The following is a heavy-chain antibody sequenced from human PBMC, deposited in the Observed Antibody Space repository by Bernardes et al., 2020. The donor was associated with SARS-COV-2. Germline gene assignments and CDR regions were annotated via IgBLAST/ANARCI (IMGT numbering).Heavy chain of an antibody. V-gene: IGHV4-59*08. J-gene: IGHJ5*02. CDR2: IYYSGST. CDR3: AAQLWLRGWFDP. D-gene: IGHD5-18*01. CDR1: GGSISSYY. Sequence: WETLSLTCTVSGGSISSYYWSWIRQPPGKGLEWIGYIYYSGSTNYNPSLKSRVTISVDTSKNQFSLKLSSVTAADTAVYYCAAQLWLRGWFDPWGQGTLVTVSS.